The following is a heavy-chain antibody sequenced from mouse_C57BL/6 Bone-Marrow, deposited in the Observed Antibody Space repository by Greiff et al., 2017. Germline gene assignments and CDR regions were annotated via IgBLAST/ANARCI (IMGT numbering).Heavy chain of an antibody. J-gene: IGHJ3*01. V-gene: IGHV1-76*01. CDR1: GSTFTDYY. Sequence: VKLMESGAELVRPGASVKLSCKASGSTFTDYYIYWVKQTPGQGLEWIARIYPGSGNTYYTEKFKGKATLTAEKSSSTAYMQLSSLTSEDSAVYVCARSARLRRAGFAYWGRGTLVTVSA. CDR3: ARSARLRRAGFAY. D-gene: IGHD2-4*01. CDR2: IYPGSGNT.